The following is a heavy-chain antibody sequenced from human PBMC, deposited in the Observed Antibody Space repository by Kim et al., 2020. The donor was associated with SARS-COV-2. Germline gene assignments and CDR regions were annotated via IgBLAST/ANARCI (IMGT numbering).Heavy chain of an antibody. CDR2: INHSGKIT. D-gene: IGHD3-10*01. CDR3: ARGLHGSGSGEDWFDS. V-gene: IGHV4-34*01. Sequence: SETLSLTCAVYGGSFSGYYWTWIRQTPGEGLEWIGEINHSGKITNYNPSLKSRATISVDTSKNQFSLKMTSVTAADTAIYYCARGLHGSGSGEDWFDSWGQGTPVTVSS. CDR1: GGSFSGYY. J-gene: IGHJ5*01.